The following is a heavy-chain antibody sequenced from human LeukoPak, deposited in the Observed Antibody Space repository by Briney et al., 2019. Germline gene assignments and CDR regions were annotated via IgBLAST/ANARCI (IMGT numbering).Heavy chain of an antibody. D-gene: IGHD6-13*01. V-gene: IGHV3-21*01. CDR3: ARDRRGSSSWYDGYYYYYGMDV. Sequence: GGSLRLSCAASGFTFSSYSMNWVRQAPGKGLEWVSSISSSSSYIYYADSVKGRFTISRDNAKNSLYLQMNSLRAEDTAVYYCARDRRGSSSWYDGYYYYYGMDVWGQGTTVTVSS. J-gene: IGHJ6*02. CDR2: ISSSSSYI. CDR1: GFTFSSYS.